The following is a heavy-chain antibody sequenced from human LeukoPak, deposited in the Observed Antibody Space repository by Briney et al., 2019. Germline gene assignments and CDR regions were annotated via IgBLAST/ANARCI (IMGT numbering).Heavy chain of an antibody. V-gene: IGHV4-34*01. D-gene: IGHD5-24*01. J-gene: IGHJ4*02. CDR1: GGSFSGYY. CDR3: ARKGRDGYNAFDY. Sequence: PSETLSLTCAVYGGSFSGYYWSWIRQPPGKGLEWIGEINHSGSTNYNPSLKSRVTISVDTSKNQFSLKLSSVTAADTAVYYCARKGRDGYNAFDYWGQGTLVTVSS. CDR2: INHSGST.